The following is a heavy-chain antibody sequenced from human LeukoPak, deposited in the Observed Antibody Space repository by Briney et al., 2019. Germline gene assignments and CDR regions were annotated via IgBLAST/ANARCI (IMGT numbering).Heavy chain of an antibody. V-gene: IGHV4-31*03. D-gene: IGHD1-26*01. CDR1: GDSISSGGYY. CDR2: IYYSGST. J-gene: IGHJ4*02. Sequence: PSQTLSLTCTVSGDSISSGGYYWRWIRQHPGKGLEWIVYIYYSGSTYYNPSRKSRVTISVDTSKNQFSLKLSSVTAADTAVYYCARIQIGVGSRNFDYWGQGTLVTVSS. CDR3: ARIQIGVGSRNFDY.